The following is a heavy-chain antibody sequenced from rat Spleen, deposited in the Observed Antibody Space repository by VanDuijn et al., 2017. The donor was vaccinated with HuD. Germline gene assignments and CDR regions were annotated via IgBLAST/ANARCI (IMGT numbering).Heavy chain of an antibody. J-gene: IGHJ2*01. CDR1: GFTFKNYG. V-gene: IGHV5-29*01. CDR3: GRREDGCFDY. CDR2: ISYEGSGT. D-gene: IGHD1-7*01. Sequence: EVQLVESGGGLVQPGRSLKVSCAASGFTFKNYGMAWVRQAPAKGLEWVAAISYEGSGTYYGDSVKGRFTISRDNAKSTLYLQMNSLRSEDTATYYCGRREDGCFDYWGQGVMVTVSS.